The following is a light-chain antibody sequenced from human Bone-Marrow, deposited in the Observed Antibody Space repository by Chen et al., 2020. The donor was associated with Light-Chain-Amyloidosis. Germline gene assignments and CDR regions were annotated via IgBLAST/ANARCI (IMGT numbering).Light chain of an antibody. J-gene: IGLJ2*01. V-gene: IGLV1-40*01. Sequence: QSVLTQPPSVSGAPGQRVTISRTGRSSNIGAGYDVHWYQQLPGTAPKLLIYGNSNRPSGVPDRFSGSKSGTSASLAITGLQAEDEADYYCQSYDSSLSGDVVFGGGTKLTVL. CDR3: QSYDSSLSGDVV. CDR2: GNS. CDR1: SSNIGAGYD.